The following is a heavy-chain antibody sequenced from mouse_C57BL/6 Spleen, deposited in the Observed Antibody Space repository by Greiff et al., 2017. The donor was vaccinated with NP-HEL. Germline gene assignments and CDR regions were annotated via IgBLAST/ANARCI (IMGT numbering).Heavy chain of an antibody. Sequence: VQLQQSGAELARPGASVKLSCKASGYTFTSYGISWVKQRTGQGLEWIGEIYPRSGNTYYNEKFKGKATLTADKSSSTAYMELRSLTSEDSAGYFGARWGSTEGPWFAYWGQGTLVTVSA. CDR3: ARWGSTEGPWFAY. CDR2: IYPRSGNT. CDR1: GYTFTSYG. J-gene: IGHJ3*01. V-gene: IGHV1-81*01. D-gene: IGHD5-1*01.